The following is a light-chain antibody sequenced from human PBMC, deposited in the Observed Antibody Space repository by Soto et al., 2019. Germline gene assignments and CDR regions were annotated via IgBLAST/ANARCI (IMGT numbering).Light chain of an antibody. J-gene: IGLJ1*01. CDR3: VSYTSSSTYV. Sequence: QSARTQPASLSDSPGQSITISCTGTSSDVGGSNFVSWYQQHPGKPPKLIIYDVANRPSGVSNRFSGSKSGSTASLIISRLQTEDEADYYCVSYTSSSTYVFGTGTKVTVL. CDR2: DVA. V-gene: IGLV2-14*03. CDR1: SSDVGGSNF.